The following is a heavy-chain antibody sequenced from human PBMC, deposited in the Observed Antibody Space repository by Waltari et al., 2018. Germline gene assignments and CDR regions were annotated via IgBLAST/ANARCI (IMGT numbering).Heavy chain of an antibody. CDR2: RKQDGSEK. J-gene: IGHJ3*02. V-gene: IGHV3-7*01. Sequence: EVQLVESGGGVVQPGGSLRLSCAASGFPFSSSWMSWVRPAPGKGLEWVANRKQDGSEKYYVDSVKGRFTISRDNAKNSLYLQMNSLRAEDTAVYYCARVEVVVNAFDIWGQGTMVTVSS. CDR1: GFPFSSSW. D-gene: IGHD3-22*01. CDR3: ARVEVVVNAFDI.